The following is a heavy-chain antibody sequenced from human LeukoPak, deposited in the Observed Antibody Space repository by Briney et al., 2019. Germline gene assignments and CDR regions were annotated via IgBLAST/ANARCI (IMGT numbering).Heavy chain of an antibody. CDR1: GGSISSSSYY. D-gene: IGHD3-9*01. V-gene: IGHV4-39*01. CDR3: ARRDDILTLDV. J-gene: IGHJ6*02. Sequence: PSETLSLTRTVSGGSISSSSYYWGWIRQPPGKGLEWIGSIYYSGSTYYNPSLKSRVTISVDTSKNQFSLKLSSVTAADTAVYYCARRDDILTLDVWGQGTTVTVSS. CDR2: IYYSGST.